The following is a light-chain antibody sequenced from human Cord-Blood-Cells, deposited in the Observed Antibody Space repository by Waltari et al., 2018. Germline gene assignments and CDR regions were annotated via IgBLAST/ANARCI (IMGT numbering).Light chain of an antibody. CDR2: DAS. Sequence: DIQMTQSPSTLSESVGDRVTITCRASQRISSWLAWYQQKPGKAPKLLIYDASSLESGVPSRFSGSRSWTEFTLTISSLQPDDFATYYCQQYNSYSTFGQGTKVEIK. CDR1: QRISSW. CDR3: QQYNSYST. V-gene: IGKV1-5*01. J-gene: IGKJ1*01.